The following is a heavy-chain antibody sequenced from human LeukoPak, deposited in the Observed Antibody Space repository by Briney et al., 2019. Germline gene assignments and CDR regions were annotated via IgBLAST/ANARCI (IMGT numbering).Heavy chain of an antibody. CDR3: ARPEEMASISDAFDI. J-gene: IGHJ3*02. CDR2: IHPGDSDT. D-gene: IGHD5-24*01. V-gene: IGHV5-51*01. Sequence: GESIHISAKASGYSFTSYWIGWVRQMPGKGLEWMGIIHPGDSDTRYSPSFQGQVTISADKSSNTAYLQWSSLKASDTAMYYCARPEEMASISDAFDIWGQGTMVTVSS. CDR1: GYSFTSYW.